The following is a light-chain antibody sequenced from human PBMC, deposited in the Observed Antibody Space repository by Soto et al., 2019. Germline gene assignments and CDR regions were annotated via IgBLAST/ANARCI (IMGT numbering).Light chain of an antibody. CDR2: EVN. CDR1: SSDVGAYNY. V-gene: IGLV2-8*01. J-gene: IGLJ3*02. Sequence: QSVLTQPPSASGSPGQSVTISCTGTSSDVGAYNYVSWHQQHPGKAPKLIIYEVNNRPSGVPDRFSGSKSGNTASLTVSRLQSEDEADYYCTSYAANNNFVFGGGTKVTVL. CDR3: TSYAANNNFV.